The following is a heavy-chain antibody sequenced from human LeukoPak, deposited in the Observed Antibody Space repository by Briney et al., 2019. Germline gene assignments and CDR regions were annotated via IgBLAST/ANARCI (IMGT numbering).Heavy chain of an antibody. CDR2: IYSGGST. CDR1: GFTVSSNY. J-gene: IGHJ4*02. D-gene: IGHD6-19*01. V-gene: IGHV3-53*01. Sequence: PGGSLRLSCAASGFTVSSNYMSWVRQAPGKGLEWVSVIYSGGSTYYADSVKGRFTISRDNSKNTLYLQMNSLGAEDTAVYYCARERNLGLPVAGTIFDYWGQGTLVTVSS. CDR3: ARERNLGLPVAGTIFDY.